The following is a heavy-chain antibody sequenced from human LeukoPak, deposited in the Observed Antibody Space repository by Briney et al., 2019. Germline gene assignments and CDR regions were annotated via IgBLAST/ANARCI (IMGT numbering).Heavy chain of an antibody. CDR1: GFTFNSFG. J-gene: IGHJ3*02. D-gene: IGHD2-2*01. CDR3: AKDSTPGGIVVVPAADDAFDI. CDR2: ISGSGGST. Sequence: PGGSLRLSCEASGFTFNSFGMHWVRQAPGKGLEWVSAISGSGGSTYYADSVKGRFTISRDNSKNTLYLQMNSLRAEDTAVYYCAKDSTPGGIVVVPAADDAFDIWGQGTMVTVSS. V-gene: IGHV3-23*01.